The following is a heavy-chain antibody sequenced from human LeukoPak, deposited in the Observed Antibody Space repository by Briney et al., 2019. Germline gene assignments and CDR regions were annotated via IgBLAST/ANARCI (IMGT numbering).Heavy chain of an antibody. Sequence: GGSLRLSCAASGFTFSSYVIHWVRQAPGKGLEWVAHIKEDESDEYYVDSVRGRFTASRDNAKNSVNLQMNSQRVEDTAVYYCARWRGRQSEFDYWGQGTLVTVSS. CDR2: IKEDESDE. J-gene: IGHJ4*02. V-gene: IGHV3-7*01. CDR1: GFTFSSYV. D-gene: IGHD1-1*01. CDR3: ARWRGRQSEFDY.